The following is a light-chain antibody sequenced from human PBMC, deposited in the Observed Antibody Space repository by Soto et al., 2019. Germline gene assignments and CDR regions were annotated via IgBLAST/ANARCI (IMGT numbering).Light chain of an antibody. V-gene: IGLV2-14*01. J-gene: IGLJ2*01. CDR3: SSYSSSTTLVV. CDR2: DVS. CDR1: SSDVGGYNY. Sequence: QSALTQPASVSGSPGQSITISCIGTSSDVGGYNYVSWYQQHPGKAPKLMIQDVSDRPSGVSNRFSGSKSGNTASLTISGLQAEVEAEYYLSSYSSSTTLVVFGGGTKLTVL.